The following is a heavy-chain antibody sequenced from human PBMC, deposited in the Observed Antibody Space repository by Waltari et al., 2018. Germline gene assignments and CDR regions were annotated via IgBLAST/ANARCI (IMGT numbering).Heavy chain of an antibody. D-gene: IGHD3-16*01. V-gene: IGHV3-30*02. Sequence: QVHLVESGGGVVQPGRSLRLSCATSGFSFSHYGMHWVRQAPGKGLEWVTSIQFDGGRKYFADFVKGRFTVSRENSKNTVDLVLNRLTPDDTAMYYCVKGSRVRGLAYRDEYFQDWGQGSLVTVSS. J-gene: IGHJ1*01. CDR3: VKGSRVRGLAYRDEYFQD. CDR2: IQFDGGRK. CDR1: GFSFSHYG.